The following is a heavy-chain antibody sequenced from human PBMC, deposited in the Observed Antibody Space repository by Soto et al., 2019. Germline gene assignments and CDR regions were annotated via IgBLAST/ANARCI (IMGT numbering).Heavy chain of an antibody. Sequence: QVQLQQSGPGLVKPSETLSLTCTVSSGPSSSHNWGWIRQSPGRGLEWIGYVYNTGGTSYDPSLKSRVTISADTSANHISLTLSSVSAADTAIYYCVRQGIGNLRGLVDVWGEGTTVRVSS. V-gene: IGHV4-59*08. CDR1: SGPSSSHN. J-gene: IGHJ6*04. CDR3: VRQGIGNLRGLVDV. CDR2: VYNTGGT. D-gene: IGHD1-1*01.